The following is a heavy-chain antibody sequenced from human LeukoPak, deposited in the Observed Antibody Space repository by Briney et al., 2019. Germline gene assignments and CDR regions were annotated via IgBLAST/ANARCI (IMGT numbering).Heavy chain of an antibody. CDR3: ASTRYFDWLPRFDY. D-gene: IGHD3-9*01. Sequence: PGGSLRLSCAASGFTVSSNYMSWVRQAPGKGLEWVSVIYSGGSTYYADSVKGRFTISRDNSKNTLYLQMNSLRAEDTAVYYCASTRYFDWLPRFDYWGQGTLVTVSS. J-gene: IGHJ4*02. CDR2: IYSGGST. CDR1: GFTVSSNY. V-gene: IGHV3-53*01.